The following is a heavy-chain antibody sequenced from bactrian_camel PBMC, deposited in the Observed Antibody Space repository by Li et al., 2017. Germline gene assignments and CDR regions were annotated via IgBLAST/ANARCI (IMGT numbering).Heavy chain of an antibody. J-gene: IGHJ4*01. V-gene: IGHV3S1*01. CDR3: TKDRSYRTMNWEQSA. CDR1: GFIFSGHW. CDR2: INSDGGTS. D-gene: IGHD4*01. Sequence: HVQLVESGGGLVQPGESLRLSCAASGFIFSGHWMYWLRQAPGKGLEWVASINSDGGTSYYQNSVKGRFTISRDNAKNTLYLQLNALKTEDTAMYYCTKDRSYRTMNWEQSARGKGTQVTVS.